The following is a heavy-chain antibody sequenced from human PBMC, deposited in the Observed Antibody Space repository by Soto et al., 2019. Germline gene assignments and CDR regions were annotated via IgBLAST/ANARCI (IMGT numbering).Heavy chain of an antibody. Sequence: PGESLKISFKGSGYIFTSYWISWGRQMPGKGLEWMGRIDPSDSYTNYSPSFQGHVTISADKSISTAYLQWISLKASDTAMYYCASRVDTAMVGGNTFYYYYGMDVWGQGTTVTVSS. CDR2: IDPSDSYT. V-gene: IGHV5-10-1*01. J-gene: IGHJ6*02. CDR1: GYIFTSYW. CDR3: ASRVDTAMVGGNTFYYYYGMDV. D-gene: IGHD5-18*01.